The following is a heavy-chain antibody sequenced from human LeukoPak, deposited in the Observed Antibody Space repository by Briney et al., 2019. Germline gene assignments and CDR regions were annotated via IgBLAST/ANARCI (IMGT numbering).Heavy chain of an antibody. D-gene: IGHD3-3*01. J-gene: IGHJ4*02. V-gene: IGHV3-23*01. CDR2: ISSSGGST. Sequence: GGSLRLSCAASGFTFSSYAMSWVRQSPGKGLEWVSTISSSGGSTYYADSVKGRFTISRDNAKNSLYLQMNSLRAEDTAVYYCARALDFWSGYHFDYWGQGTLVTVSS. CDR1: GFTFSSYA. CDR3: ARALDFWSGYHFDY.